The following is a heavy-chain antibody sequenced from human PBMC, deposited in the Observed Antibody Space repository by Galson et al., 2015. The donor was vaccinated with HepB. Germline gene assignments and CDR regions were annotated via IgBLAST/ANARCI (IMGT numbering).Heavy chain of an antibody. CDR3: ARNLVSEYYYDSSGSYYYYGMDV. Sequence: PALVKPTQTLTLTRTFSGFSLSTSGMCVSWIRQPPGKALEWLARIDWDDDKYYSTSLKTRLTISKDTSKNQVVLTMTNMDPVDTATYYCARNLVSEYYYDSSGSYYYYGMDVWGQGTTVTVSS. CDR2: IDWDDDK. J-gene: IGHJ6*02. V-gene: IGHV2-70*11. D-gene: IGHD3-22*01. CDR1: GFSLSTSGMC.